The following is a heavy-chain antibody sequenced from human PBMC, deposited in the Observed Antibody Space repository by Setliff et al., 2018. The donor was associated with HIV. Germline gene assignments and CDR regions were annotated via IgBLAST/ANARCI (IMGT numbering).Heavy chain of an antibody. CDR1: GFTFSSYS. D-gene: IGHD3-22*01. Sequence: PGESLKISCAASGFTFSSYSTNWVRQAPGKGLEWVSYISSSSSTIYYADSVKGRFTISRDNAKNSLYLQMNSLRAEDTAVYYCARDYYDSSGYSVDYWGQGTLVTVSS. CDR2: ISSSSSTI. CDR3: ARDYYDSSGYSVDY. J-gene: IGHJ4*02. V-gene: IGHV3-48*01.